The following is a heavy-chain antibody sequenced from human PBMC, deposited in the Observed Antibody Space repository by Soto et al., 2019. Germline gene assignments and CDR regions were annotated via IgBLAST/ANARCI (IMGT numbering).Heavy chain of an antibody. CDR2: IGTAGDA. Sequence: GGSLRLSCAASGFTFSSYDMHWVRQATGKGLEWVSAIGTAGDAYYPGSVKGRFTISRENAKNSLYLQMNSLRAEDTAVYYCARVESYDFWSGSPPRYYGMDVWGQGTKVTVSS. CDR1: GFTFSSYD. D-gene: IGHD3-3*01. CDR3: ARVESYDFWSGSPPRYYGMDV. V-gene: IGHV3-13*01. J-gene: IGHJ6*02.